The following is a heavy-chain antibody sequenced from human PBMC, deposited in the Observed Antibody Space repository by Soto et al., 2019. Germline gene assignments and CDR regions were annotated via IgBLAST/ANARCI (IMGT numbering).Heavy chain of an antibody. Sequence: PGGSLRLSCAASGFTFSSYGMHWVRQAPGKGLEWVAVMWYDGSNKYYADSVKGRFIISRDNSKNTLYLQMNSLRAEDTAVYYCARELGYCSSTSCYKGYYGMDVWGPGTTVTVSS. V-gene: IGHV3-33*01. J-gene: IGHJ6*02. D-gene: IGHD2-2*02. CDR1: GFTFSSYG. CDR2: MWYDGSNK. CDR3: ARELGYCSSTSCYKGYYGMDV.